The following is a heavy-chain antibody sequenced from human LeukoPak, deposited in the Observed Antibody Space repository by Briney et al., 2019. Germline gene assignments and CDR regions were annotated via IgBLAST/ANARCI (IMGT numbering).Heavy chain of an antibody. CDR2: ISYDGSNK. D-gene: IGHD3-10*01. J-gene: IGHJ4*02. V-gene: IGHV3-30*01. CDR3: ARDSRSGSPNYYFDY. CDR1: GFTFSSYA. Sequence: GGSLRLSSAASGFTFSSYAMHWVRQAPGKGLEWVAVISYDGSNKYYADSVKGRFTISRDNSKNTLYLQMNSLRAEDTAVYYCARDSRSGSPNYYFDYWGQGTLVTVSS.